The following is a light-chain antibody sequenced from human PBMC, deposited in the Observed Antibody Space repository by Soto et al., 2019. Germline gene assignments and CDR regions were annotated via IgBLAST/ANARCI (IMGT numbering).Light chain of an antibody. CDR3: QQANSFPLT. CDR2: AAS. J-gene: IGKJ4*01. Sequence: DIQMTQSPSSVSASIGDRVTITCRATQVISGWLAWYQQKPGKAPKLLIIAASSLQSGVPSRFSGSGSGTDFTLTISSLQPEDFATYFCQQANSFPLTFGGGTRVEIK. V-gene: IGKV1-12*01. CDR1: QVISGW.